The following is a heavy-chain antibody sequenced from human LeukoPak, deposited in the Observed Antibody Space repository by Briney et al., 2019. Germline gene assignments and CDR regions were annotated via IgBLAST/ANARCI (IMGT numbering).Heavy chain of an antibody. CDR2: IKSKTDGGTT. D-gene: IGHD3-10*01. V-gene: IGHV3-15*01. CDR3: TLPWGSGSYYDY. CDR1: GFTFNNAW. J-gene: IGHJ4*02. Sequence: PGGSLRLSCAASGFTFNNAWLNWVRQAPGKGLEWVGHIKSKTDGGTTDYAAPVKGRFTISRDDSKNTLFLQMNSLKTEDTAVYYCTLPWGSGSYYDYWGQGTLVTVSS.